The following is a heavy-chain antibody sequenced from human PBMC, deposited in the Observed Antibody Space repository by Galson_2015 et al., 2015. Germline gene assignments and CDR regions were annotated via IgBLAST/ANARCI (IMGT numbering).Heavy chain of an antibody. CDR1: GFTFSTYS. CDR2: ISSSSSTV. V-gene: IGHV3-48*02. Sequence: SLRLSCAASGFTFSTYSMSWVRQAPGKGLEWVSYISSSSSTVYYADSVKGRFTISRDNANNSLYLQMNSLRDEDTAVYYCARPRGYCSSTTCPVRSAFDIWGQGTMVTVSS. CDR3: ARPRGYCSSTTCPVRSAFDI. D-gene: IGHD2-2*01. J-gene: IGHJ3*02.